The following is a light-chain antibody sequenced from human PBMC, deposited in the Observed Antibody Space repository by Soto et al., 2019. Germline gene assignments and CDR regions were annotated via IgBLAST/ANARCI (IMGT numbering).Light chain of an antibody. CDR1: DSDVGAYDS. CDR3: CSSAPESTYV. CDR2: KGT. J-gene: IGLJ1*01. V-gene: IGLV2-23*01. Sequence: SVLAQPASVSGSPGESITLSCPGTDSDVGAYDSVSWYRQHPHKAPQLIIYKGTQRPSGVSNRISGATSGNAASLTISGLQADDEADYFCCSSAPESTYVFGTGTKV.